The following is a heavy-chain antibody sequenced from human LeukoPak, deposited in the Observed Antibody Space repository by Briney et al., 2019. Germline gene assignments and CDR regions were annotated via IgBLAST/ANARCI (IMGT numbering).Heavy chain of an antibody. D-gene: IGHD6-13*01. CDR1: GYSFTSYW. Sequence: GEPLKISCKGSGYSFTSYWISWVRQMPGKGLEWMGRIDPSDSYTNYSPSFQGHVTISADKSISTAYLQWSSLKASDTAMYYCARQDIAAANGFDPWGQGTLVTVSS. J-gene: IGHJ5*02. CDR3: ARQDIAAANGFDP. V-gene: IGHV5-10-1*01. CDR2: IDPSDSYT.